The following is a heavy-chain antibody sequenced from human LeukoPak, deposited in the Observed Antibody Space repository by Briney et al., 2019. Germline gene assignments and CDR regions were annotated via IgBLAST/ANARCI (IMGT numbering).Heavy chain of an antibody. CDR3: ARDRELLLWFDAFDI. V-gene: IGHV3-74*01. CDR2: INSDGSST. Sequence: GGSLRLPCAASGFTFSSYWMHWVRQAPGKGLVWVSRINSDGSSTSYADSVKGRFTISRDNAKNTLYLQMNSLRAEDAAVYYCARDRELLLWFDAFDIWGQGTMVTVSS. CDR1: GFTFSSYW. J-gene: IGHJ3*02. D-gene: IGHD1-26*01.